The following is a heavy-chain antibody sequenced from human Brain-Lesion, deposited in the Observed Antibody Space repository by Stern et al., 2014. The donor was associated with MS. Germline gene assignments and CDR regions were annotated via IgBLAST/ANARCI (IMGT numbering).Heavy chain of an antibody. CDR3: AGEEDIRYCSGGSCTGNWFDP. D-gene: IGHD2-15*01. V-gene: IGHV4-39*01. Sequence: QLVQSGPGLVKPSETLSLTCTVAGGSVSSTSYAWAWIRQPPGKGLEWIGTLYYSGKTYYSPSLKSRLPISLDTSKNQFSLRLRSGTAADTAVYYCAGEEDIRYCSGGSCTGNWFDPWGQGTLVTVSS. J-gene: IGHJ5*02. CDR2: LYYSGKT. CDR1: GGSVSSTSYA.